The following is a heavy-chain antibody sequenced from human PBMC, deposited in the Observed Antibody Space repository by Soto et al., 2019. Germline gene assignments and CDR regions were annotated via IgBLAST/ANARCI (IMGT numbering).Heavy chain of an antibody. V-gene: IGHV3-21*01. CDR2: ISSSSSYI. CDR1: GFTFSSDS. CDR3: AREGDQIMITFGGVSVYFDY. Sequence: EVQLVESGGGLVKPGGSLRLSCAASGFTFSSDSMNWVRQAPGKGLEWVSSISSSSSYIYYADSVKGRFTISRDNAKNSLYLQMNSLRAEDTAVYYCAREGDQIMITFGGVSVYFDYWGQGTLVTVSS. D-gene: IGHD3-16*01. J-gene: IGHJ4*02.